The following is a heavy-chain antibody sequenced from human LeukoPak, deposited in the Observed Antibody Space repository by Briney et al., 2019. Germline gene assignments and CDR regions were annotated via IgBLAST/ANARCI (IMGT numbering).Heavy chain of an antibody. CDR2: ISSNGGST. Sequence: GGSLRLSCAASGFTFSSYAMHWVRQAPGKGLEYVSAISSNGGSTYYANSVKGRFTISRDNSKNTLYLQMNSLRAEDTAVYYCARGPTHSDYYDSSGYYTYSDYWGQGTLVTVSS. CDR3: ARGPTHSDYYDSSGYYTYSDY. D-gene: IGHD3-22*01. CDR1: GFTFSSYA. V-gene: IGHV3-64*01. J-gene: IGHJ4*02.